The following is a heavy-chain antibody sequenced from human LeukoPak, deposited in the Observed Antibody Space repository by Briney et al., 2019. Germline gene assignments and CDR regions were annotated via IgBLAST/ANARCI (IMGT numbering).Heavy chain of an antibody. CDR3: AKPGGEIQLWFDALSYYFDY. Sequence: PGGSLRLSCAASGFTFSSYAMSWVRQAPGKGLEWVSAISGSGGSTYYADSVKGRFTISRDNSKNTPYLQMNSLRAEDTAAYYCAKPGGEIQLWFDALSYYFDYWGQGTLVTVSS. CDR2: ISGSGGST. D-gene: IGHD5-18*01. CDR1: GFTFSSYA. V-gene: IGHV3-23*01. J-gene: IGHJ4*02.